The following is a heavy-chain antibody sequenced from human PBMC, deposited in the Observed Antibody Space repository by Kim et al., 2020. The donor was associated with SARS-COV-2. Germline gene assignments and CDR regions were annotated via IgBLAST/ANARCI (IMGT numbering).Heavy chain of an antibody. V-gene: IGHV4-34*01. CDR3: ARGVPGFDDYIWGSYRYTGWSYFGY. CDR2: INHSGST. D-gene: IGHD3-16*02. CDR1: GGSFSGYY. Sequence: SETLSLTCAVYGGSFSGYYWSWIRQPPGKGLEWIGEINHSGSTNYNPSLKSRVTISVDTSKNQFSLKLSSVTAADTAVYYCARGVPGFDDYIWGSYRYTGWSYFGYWGQGTLVTVSS. J-gene: IGHJ4*02.